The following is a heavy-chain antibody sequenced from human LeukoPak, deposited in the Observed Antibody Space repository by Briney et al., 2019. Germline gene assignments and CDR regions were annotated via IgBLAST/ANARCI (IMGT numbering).Heavy chain of an antibody. V-gene: IGHV3-74*01. CDR1: GFTFSSYW. Sequence: GGSLRLSCVVSGFTFSSYWMQWVRQAPGKGLVWVSRINTDGSSTTYADSVKGRFTISRDNAKNTLFLQMNSLRAEDTAVYYCARTSGSNWPVYYWGQGTLVAVSS. CDR2: INTDGSST. J-gene: IGHJ4*02. D-gene: IGHD6-13*01. CDR3: ARTSGSNWPVYY.